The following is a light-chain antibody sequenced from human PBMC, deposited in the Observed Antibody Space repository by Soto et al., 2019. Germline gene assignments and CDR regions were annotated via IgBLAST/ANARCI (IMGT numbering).Light chain of an antibody. CDR1: QGISSY. J-gene: IGKJ4*01. Sequence: AIRMTQSPSSLSASTGDRVTITCRASQGISSYLAWYQQKPGKAPKLLIYAASTLQSGVPSRFSGSGSGTDFTLTISCLQSEDFATYYCQQYYSYSRVTFGGGTKVEIK. CDR3: QQYYSYSRVT. V-gene: IGKV1-8*01. CDR2: AAS.